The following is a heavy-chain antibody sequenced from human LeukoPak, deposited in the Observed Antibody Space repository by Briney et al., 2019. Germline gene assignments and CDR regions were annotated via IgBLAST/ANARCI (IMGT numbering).Heavy chain of an antibody. CDR2: ISSSSSYI. CDR1: GFTFSSYS. V-gene: IGHV3-21*01. J-gene: IGHJ4*02. D-gene: IGHD3-10*01. Sequence: GGSLRLSCAASGFTFSSYSMNWVRQAPGKGLEWVSSISSSSSYIYYADSVKGRFTISRDNAKNSLYLQMNSLRAEDTAVYYCARDKITMVRGVSDYWGQGTLITVSS. CDR3: ARDKITMVRGVSDY.